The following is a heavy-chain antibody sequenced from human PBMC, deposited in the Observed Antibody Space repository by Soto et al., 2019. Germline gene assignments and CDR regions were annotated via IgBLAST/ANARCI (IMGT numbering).Heavy chain of an antibody. CDR3: AKGGGAPGYPIDY. D-gene: IGHD3-9*01. Sequence: QVHLGESGGGVVQPGTSLRLSCVGSGFTFGNYAMYWVRQAPGKGLEWVAFISYDGSKRYHADSVKGQFTISRDNARKTLYLQMDSLRPEDTAVYYCAKGGGAPGYPIDYWGQGTLVTVSS. J-gene: IGHJ4*02. CDR2: ISYDGSKR. CDR1: GFTFGNYA. V-gene: IGHV3-30*18.